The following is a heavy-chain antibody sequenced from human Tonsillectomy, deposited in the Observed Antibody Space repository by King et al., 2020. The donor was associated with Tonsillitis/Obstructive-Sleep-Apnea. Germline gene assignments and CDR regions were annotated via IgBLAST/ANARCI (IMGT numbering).Heavy chain of an antibody. CDR1: GYTFTNYT. CDR3: ARGDPTHDYYHYYMEV. Sequence: QLVQSGSELKKPGASVKVSCKASGYTFTNYTMNWVRQAPGQGLEWMGWINTNTGNPTYAQGFTGRFVFSLDTSVSTAYLQISSLKAEDTAVYYCARGDPTHDYYHYYMEVWGKGTTVTVSS. J-gene: IGHJ6*03. CDR2: INTNTGNP. V-gene: IGHV7-4-1*02.